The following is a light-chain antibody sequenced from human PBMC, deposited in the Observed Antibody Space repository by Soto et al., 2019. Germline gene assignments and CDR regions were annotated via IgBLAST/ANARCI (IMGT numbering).Light chain of an antibody. CDR2: KVS. CDR1: QSLVYSDGNTY. Sequence: DVVMTQSPLSLPVTLAQPASISCRSSQSLVYSDGNTYLNWFQQRPGQSPRRLIYKVSNRDFGDPDRFCGSGSGTDFTLKIRRVEAEDFGVYYRIQRILWPPVPTFGQGTKLEIK. V-gene: IGKV2-30*01. CDR3: IQRILWPPVPT. J-gene: IGKJ2*01.